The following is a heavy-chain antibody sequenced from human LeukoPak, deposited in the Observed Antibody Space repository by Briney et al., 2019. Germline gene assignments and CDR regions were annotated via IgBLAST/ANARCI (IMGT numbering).Heavy chain of an antibody. CDR3: AKDGGRGVWGSYPLDY. J-gene: IGHJ4*02. CDR1: GFTFSSYG. V-gene: IGHV3-30*18. Sequence: GGSLRLSCAASGFTFSSYGMHWVRQAPGKGLEWVAVISYDGSNKYYADSVKGRFTISRDNSKNTLYLQMNSLRAEDTAVYYCAKDGGRGVWGSYPLDYWGQGTLVTVSS. CDR2: ISYDGSNK. D-gene: IGHD3-16*02.